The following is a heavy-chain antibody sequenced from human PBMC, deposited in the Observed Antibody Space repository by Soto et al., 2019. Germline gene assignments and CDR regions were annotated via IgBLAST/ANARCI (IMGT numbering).Heavy chain of an antibody. CDR1: GYTFTSYA. V-gene: IGHV1-3*01. Sequence: QVQLVQSGAEVMRPGASVKVYCKASGYTFTSYAVHWVRQAPGQGLEWMGWVNAANGNTEYFERFRGIVTITRDITASTVNMERTGLTSEDKAVYYCARRFMSAGWLYPWGQGTLVTVSS. CDR2: VNAANGNT. CDR3: ARRFMSAGWLYP. J-gene: IGHJ5*02. D-gene: IGHD3-10*01.